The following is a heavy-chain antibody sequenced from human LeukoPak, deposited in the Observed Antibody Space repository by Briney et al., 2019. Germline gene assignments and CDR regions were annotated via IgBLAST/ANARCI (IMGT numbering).Heavy chain of an antibody. CDR1: GYTFTGYY. D-gene: IGHD4-17*01. J-gene: IGHJ6*03. CDR3: AREGYGDYYYMDV. CDR2: INPNSGGT. V-gene: IGHV1-2*02. Sequence: ASVKVSCKASGYTFTGYYMHWVRQAPGQGLEWMGWINPNSGGTNYAQKFQGRVTMTRDTSISTAYMELSRLRSDDTAAYYCAREGYGDYYYMDVWGKGTTVTVSS.